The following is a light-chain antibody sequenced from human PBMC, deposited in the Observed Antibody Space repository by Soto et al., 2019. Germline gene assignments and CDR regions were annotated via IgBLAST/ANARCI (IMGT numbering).Light chain of an antibody. V-gene: IGKV1-5*03. CDR1: QSISTW. J-gene: IGKJ4*01. Sequence: DIQMTQSPSTLSASVGDRVTITCRASQSISTWLAWYQQEPGKAPKLLIHKASSLQSGVPSRFSGSGSGTDFTLTISSLHPDDFATYYCQQYNVYPFTFGGGTKVEIK. CDR3: QQYNVYPFT. CDR2: KAS.